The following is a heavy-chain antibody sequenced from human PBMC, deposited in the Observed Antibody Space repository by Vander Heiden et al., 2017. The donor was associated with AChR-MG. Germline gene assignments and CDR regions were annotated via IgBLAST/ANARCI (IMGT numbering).Heavy chain of an antibody. J-gene: IGHJ4*02. CDR3: ARWGELGYCSGGSCPVFDY. D-gene: IGHD2-15*01. CDR2: IYPGDSDT. V-gene: IGHV5-51*01. Sequence: EVQLVQSGAEVKKPGESLKISCKGSGYSFTSYWIGWVRQMPGKGLEWMGIIYPGDSDTRYSPSFQGQVTISADKSISTAYLQWSSLKASDTAMYYCARWGELGYCSGGSCPVFDYWGQGTLVTVSS. CDR1: GYSFTSYW.